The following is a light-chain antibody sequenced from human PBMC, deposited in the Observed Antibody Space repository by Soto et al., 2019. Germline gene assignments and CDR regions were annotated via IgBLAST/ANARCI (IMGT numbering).Light chain of an antibody. CDR1: QSVGNN. J-gene: IGKJ4*01. Sequence: EIVVTQSPATLSVSPGESATLSCRASQSVGNNFAWYQQKPGQAPRLLISATSTRATGVPARFSGSGSGTEFTLTISSLQSEDFAVYYCQQYSDWPLTFGGGTKVEIE. CDR3: QQYSDWPLT. V-gene: IGKV3-15*01. CDR2: ATS.